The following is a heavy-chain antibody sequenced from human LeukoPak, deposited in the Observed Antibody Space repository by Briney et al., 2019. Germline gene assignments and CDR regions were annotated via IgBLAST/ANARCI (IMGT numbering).Heavy chain of an antibody. CDR1: GFTVSGNY. V-gene: IGHV4-34*01. J-gene: IGHJ5*02. CDR2: INHSGST. Sequence: GSLRLSCAVSGFTVSGNYMSWVRQAPGKGLEWIGEINHSGSTNYNPSLKSRVTISVDTSKNQFSLKLSSVTAADTAVYYCARAGYSSSWYGNNWFDPWGQGTLVTVSS. D-gene: IGHD6-13*01. CDR3: ARAGYSSSWYGNNWFDP.